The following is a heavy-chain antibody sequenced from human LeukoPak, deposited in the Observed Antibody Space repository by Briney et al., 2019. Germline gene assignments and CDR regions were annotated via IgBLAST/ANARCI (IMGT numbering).Heavy chain of an antibody. CDR2: INHSGST. CDR1: GGSFSGYY. Sequence: MTSETLSLTCAVYGGSFSGYYWSWIRQPPGKGLEWIGEINHSGSTNYNPSLKGRVTISVDTSKNQFSLKLSSVTAADTAVYYCARGLFPYPRGGYLDYWGQGTLVTVSS. CDR3: ARGLFPYPRGGYLDY. D-gene: IGHD3-16*01. J-gene: IGHJ4*02. V-gene: IGHV4-34*01.